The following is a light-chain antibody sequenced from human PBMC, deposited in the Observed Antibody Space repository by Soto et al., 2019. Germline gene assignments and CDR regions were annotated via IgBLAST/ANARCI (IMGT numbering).Light chain of an antibody. CDR1: QSVNSNY. J-gene: IGKJ2*01. CDR3: HQDGSSPYT. CDR2: GAS. V-gene: IGKV3-20*01. Sequence: EIVLTQSPGTLSLSSGERVTLSCRASQSVNSNYLGWYQQKPGQAPRLLIYGASSRATGIPDRFSGSRSGTDFSLTISRLEPEDFAVYYCHQDGSSPYTFGQGTKLEIK.